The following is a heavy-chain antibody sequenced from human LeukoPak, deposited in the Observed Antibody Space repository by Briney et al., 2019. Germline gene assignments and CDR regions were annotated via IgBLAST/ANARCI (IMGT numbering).Heavy chain of an antibody. D-gene: IGHD4-11*01. V-gene: IGHV3-21*01. J-gene: IGHJ4*02. CDR3: ARDGTLTTTYYFDY. CDR2: ISSSSSYI. Sequence: GGSLRLSCVASGFTFSSYSMNWVRQAPGKGLEWVSSISSSSSYIFYADSVKGRFTISRDNAKNSLYLQMNSLRAEDAAVYYCARDGTLTTTYYFDYWGQGTLVTVSS. CDR1: GFTFSSYS.